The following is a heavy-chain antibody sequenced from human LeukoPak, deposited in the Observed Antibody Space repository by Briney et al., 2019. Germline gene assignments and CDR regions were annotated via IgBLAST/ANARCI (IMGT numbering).Heavy chain of an antibody. CDR2: IYSGGST. J-gene: IGHJ3*02. V-gene: IGHV3-53*01. CDR1: GFTVSSNY. CDR3: ARDEAGFHAFDI. Sequence: GGSLRLSCAASGFTVSSNYMSWVRQAPGKGLEWVSVIYSGGSTYYADSVKGRFTISRDNSKNTLYLQMNSLRAEDTAVYYCARDEAGFHAFDIWGQGTMVTVSS. D-gene: IGHD6-13*01.